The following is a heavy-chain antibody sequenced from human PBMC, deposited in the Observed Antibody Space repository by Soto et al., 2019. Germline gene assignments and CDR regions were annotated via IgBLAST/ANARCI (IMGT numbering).Heavy chain of an antibody. Sequence: ASVKVSCKASGYTFTSYAMHWVRQAPGQRLEWMGWINAGNGNTKYSQKFQGRVTITRDTSASTAYMELSSLRSEDTAVYYCARDRQDIVLMVYAISIGWSDPWGQGTLVTVSS. J-gene: IGHJ5*02. V-gene: IGHV1-3*01. D-gene: IGHD2-8*01. CDR1: GYTFTSYA. CDR3: ARDRQDIVLMVYAISIGWSDP. CDR2: INAGNGNT.